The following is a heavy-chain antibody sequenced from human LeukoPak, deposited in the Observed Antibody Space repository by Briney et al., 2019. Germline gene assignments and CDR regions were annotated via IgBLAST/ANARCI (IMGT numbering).Heavy chain of an antibody. CDR2: IRYDGSNK. CDR3: AKDGITMVRGASRYYYYMDV. D-gene: IGHD3-10*01. CDR1: GFTFSSYG. Sequence: GGSLRLSCAASGFTFSSYGMHWVRQAPGKGLEWVAFIRYDGSNKYYADSVKGRFTISRDNSKNTLYLQMNSLRAEDTAVYYCAKDGITMVRGASRYYYYMDVWGKGTTVTISS. V-gene: IGHV3-30*02. J-gene: IGHJ6*03.